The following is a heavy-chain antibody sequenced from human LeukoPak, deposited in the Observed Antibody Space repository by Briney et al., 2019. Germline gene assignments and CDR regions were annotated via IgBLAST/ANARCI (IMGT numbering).Heavy chain of an antibody. Sequence: PGGSLRLSCAASGFTFSSYGMHWVCQAPGKGLEWVAVIWYDGSNKYYADSVKGRFTISRDNSKNTLYLQMNSLRAEDTAVYYCARDGYCSGGSCRRGGWFDPWGQGTLVTVSS. D-gene: IGHD2-15*01. V-gene: IGHV3-33*01. J-gene: IGHJ5*02. CDR2: IWYDGSNK. CDR3: ARDGYCSGGSCRRGGWFDP. CDR1: GFTFSSYG.